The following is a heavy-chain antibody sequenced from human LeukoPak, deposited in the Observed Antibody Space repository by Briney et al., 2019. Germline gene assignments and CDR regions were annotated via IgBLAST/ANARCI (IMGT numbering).Heavy chain of an antibody. D-gene: IGHD3-3*01. Sequence: GGSLRLSCASSVFTFSDSAMHWVRQASGKGLEGVGRIRSKTNNYATEYAASVRGRFTISRDDSKNTAYLQMNSLKTEDTAVYFCILEWLNWGQGTQVTVSS. V-gene: IGHV3-73*01. CDR2: IRSKTNNYAT. CDR3: ILEWLN. J-gene: IGHJ4*02. CDR1: VFTFSDSA.